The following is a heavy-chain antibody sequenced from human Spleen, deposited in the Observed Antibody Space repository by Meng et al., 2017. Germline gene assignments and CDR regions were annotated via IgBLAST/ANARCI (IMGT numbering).Heavy chain of an antibody. Sequence: GGSLRLSCAASGFTFSSFAMNWVRQAPGKGLEWVSTISGSGGTTYYADSVKGRFTISRDNSNNTVYLQMNSLRAEDTAVFYCARQASGTDVWGRGTTVTVSS. CDR3: ARQASGTDV. V-gene: IGHV3-23*01. J-gene: IGHJ6*02. CDR2: ISGSGGTT. CDR1: GFTFSSFA.